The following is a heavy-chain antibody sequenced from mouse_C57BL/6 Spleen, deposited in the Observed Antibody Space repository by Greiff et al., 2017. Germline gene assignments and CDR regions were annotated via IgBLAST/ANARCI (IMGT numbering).Heavy chain of an antibody. D-gene: IGHD1-1*01. V-gene: IGHV1-53*01. CDR3: ARDLYYYGSRYYAMDY. CDR2: INPSNGGT. CDR1: GYTFTSYW. J-gene: IGHJ4*01. Sequence: VQLQQPGTELVKPGASVKLSCKASGYTFTSYWMHWVKQRPGQGLEWIGNINPSNGGTNYNEKFKSKATLTVDKSSSTAYMQLSSLTSEDSAVYYCARDLYYYGSRYYAMDYWGQGTSVTVSS.